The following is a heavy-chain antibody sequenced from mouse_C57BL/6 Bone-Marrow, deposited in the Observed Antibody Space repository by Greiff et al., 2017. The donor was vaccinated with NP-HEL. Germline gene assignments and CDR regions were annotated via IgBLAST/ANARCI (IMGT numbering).Heavy chain of an antibody. CDR2: FYPGSGSI. CDR1: GYTFTEYT. D-gene: IGHD2-2*01. V-gene: IGHV1-62-2*01. J-gene: IGHJ3*01. Sequence: VKLMESGAELVKPGASVKLSCKASGYTFTEYTIHWVKQRSGQGLEWIGWFYPGSGSIKYNEKFKDKATLTADKSSSTVYMELSRLTSEDSAVYFCARHEDLGYDPAWFAYWGQGTLVTVSA. CDR3: ARHEDLGYDPAWFAY.